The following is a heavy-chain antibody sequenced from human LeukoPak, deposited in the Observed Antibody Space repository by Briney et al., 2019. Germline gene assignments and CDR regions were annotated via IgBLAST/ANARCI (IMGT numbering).Heavy chain of an antibody. CDR2: ISGSGGSI. CDR3: AKARGEHNGGSNY. J-gene: IGHJ4*02. CDR1: GFIFSSYA. Sequence: PGGSLRLSCATSGFIFSSYAMSWVRQAPGRGLEWVSSISGSGGSIYYADSVKGRFTISRDNSKNTLYLQMNSLRAEDTAVYYCAKARGEHNGGSNYWGQGTQVIVSS. V-gene: IGHV3-23*01. D-gene: IGHD2-15*01.